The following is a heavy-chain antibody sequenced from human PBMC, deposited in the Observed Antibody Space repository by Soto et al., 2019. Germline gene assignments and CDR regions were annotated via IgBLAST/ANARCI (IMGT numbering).Heavy chain of an antibody. J-gene: IGHJ6*02. D-gene: IGHD3-9*01. CDR1: GFTFSSYG. V-gene: IGHV3-33*01. CDR2: IWYDGSNK. Sequence: GGSLRLSCAASGFTFSSYGMHWVRQAPGKGLEWVAVIWYDGSNKYYADSVKGRFTISGDNSKNTLYLQMNSLRAEDTAVYYCARDDRYYDILTGYYIGDDYYYGMDVWGQGTTVTVSS. CDR3: ARDDRYYDILTGYYIGDDYYYGMDV.